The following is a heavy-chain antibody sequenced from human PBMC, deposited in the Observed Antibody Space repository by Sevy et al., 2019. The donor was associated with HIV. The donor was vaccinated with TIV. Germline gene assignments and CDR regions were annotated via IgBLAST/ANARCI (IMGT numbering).Heavy chain of an antibody. J-gene: IGHJ3*02. CDR2: ISWNSGSI. Sequence: GGSLRLSCAASGFTFDDYAMHWVRQAPGKGLEWVSGISWNSGSIGYADSVKGRFTNSRDNAKNSLYLQMNSLRAEDTALYYCAKDMPNVRYYDSSGYGAFDIWGQGTMVTVSS. CDR3: AKDMPNVRYYDSSGYGAFDI. CDR1: GFTFDDYA. V-gene: IGHV3-9*01. D-gene: IGHD3-22*01.